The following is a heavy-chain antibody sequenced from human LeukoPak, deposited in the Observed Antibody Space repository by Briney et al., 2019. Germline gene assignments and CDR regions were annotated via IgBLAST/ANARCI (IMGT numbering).Heavy chain of an antibody. CDR1: GYSFTSYG. Sequence: GASVKVTCKASGYSFTSYGISWVRQAPGQGLEWMGWSSAYNGNTNYAQKFQGRVTMTTDTSTTTAYMGLRSLRSDDTAVYYCAVSEGYFQHWGQGTLVTVSS. CDR3: AVSEGYFQH. V-gene: IGHV1-18*01. CDR2: SSAYNGNT. J-gene: IGHJ1*01.